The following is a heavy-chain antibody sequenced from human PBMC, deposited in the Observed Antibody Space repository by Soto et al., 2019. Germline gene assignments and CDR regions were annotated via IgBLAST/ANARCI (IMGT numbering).Heavy chain of an antibody. Sequence: SVKVSCKASGGTFSSYAISWVRQAPGQGLEWMGGIIPILGTANYAQKFQGRVTITADESTSTAYMELSSLRSEDTAVYYCARAGYYDILTGPRTIDYWGQGTLVTVSS. CDR3: ARAGYYDILTGPRTIDY. D-gene: IGHD3-9*01. V-gene: IGHV1-69*13. CDR2: IIPILGTA. J-gene: IGHJ4*02. CDR1: GGTFSSYA.